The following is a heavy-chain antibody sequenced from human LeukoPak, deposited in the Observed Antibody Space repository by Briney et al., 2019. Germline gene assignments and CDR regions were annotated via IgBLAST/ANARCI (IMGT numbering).Heavy chain of an antibody. CDR3: AKGYDDILTGLDY. V-gene: IGHV3-23*01. J-gene: IGHJ4*02. CDR1: GFTLSSYV. Sequence: PGGSLRLSCAASGFTLSSYVMTWVRQAPGKGLEWVSGISGSGGSTYYADSVKGRFTISRDNSKNTLYLQMNSLRAEDTAVYYCAKGYDDILTGLDYWGQGTLVTVSS. CDR2: ISGSGGST. D-gene: IGHD3-9*01.